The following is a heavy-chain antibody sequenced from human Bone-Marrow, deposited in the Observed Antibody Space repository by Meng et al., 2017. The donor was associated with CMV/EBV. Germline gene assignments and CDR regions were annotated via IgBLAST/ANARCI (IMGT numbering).Heavy chain of an antibody. V-gene: IGHV1-46*01. Sequence: ASVKVSCKASGYTFTSYYMHWVRQAPGQGLEWMGIINPSGGSTSYAQKFQGRVTMTRDTSTSTVYMELSSLRSEDTAVYYCARALGATEGWFDPWAREPWSPSPQ. J-gene: IGHJ5*02. CDR3: ARALGATEGWFDP. CDR2: INPSGGST. CDR1: GYTFTSYY. D-gene: IGHD1-26*01.